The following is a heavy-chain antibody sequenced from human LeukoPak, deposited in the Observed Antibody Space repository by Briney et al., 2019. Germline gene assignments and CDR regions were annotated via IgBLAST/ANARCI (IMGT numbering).Heavy chain of an antibody. J-gene: IGHJ4*02. CDR3: ARGPTYCSSSSCLQGE. CDR2: INHSGST. CDR1: GGSFSGYY. Sequence: SETLSLTCAVYGGSFSGYYWSWIRQPPGKGLEWIGEINHSGSTNYNPSLKSRVTISVDTSKNQFSLKLSSVTAADTAVYYCARGPTYCSSSSCLQGEWGQGTLVTVSS. D-gene: IGHD2-15*01. V-gene: IGHV4-34*01.